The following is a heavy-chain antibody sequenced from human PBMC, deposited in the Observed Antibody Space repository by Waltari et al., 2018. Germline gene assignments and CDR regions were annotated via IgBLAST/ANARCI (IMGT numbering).Heavy chain of an antibody. D-gene: IGHD3-3*01. CDR2: ISFDGDNK. CDR1: GVTISDYA. J-gene: IGHJ3*01. CDR3: AKGIEEEWVVTDALDL. Sequence: QVQLVESGGGVVQPGRSLRLSCAVSGVTISDYARHWVRQSPGKGLEWVAVISFDGDNKYYGDSVKGRFTVSRDNSKNTLYLQMNRLRPADTAVYYCAKGIEEEWVVTDALDLWGQGTMVTVSS. V-gene: IGHV3-30-3*01.